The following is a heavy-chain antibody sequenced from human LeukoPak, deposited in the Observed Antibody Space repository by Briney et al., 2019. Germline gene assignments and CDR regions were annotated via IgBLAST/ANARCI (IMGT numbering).Heavy chain of an antibody. CDR1: GGSFRGYY. CDR2: INHSGST. Sequence: SETLSLTCAVYGGSFRGYYWSWLRQPPGKGVEWFGEINHSGSTNYNPSLKSRVTISIDTSKNQFSLKLSSVTAADTAVYYCARARARGYSYGFGIYYFDYWGQGTLVTVSS. J-gene: IGHJ4*02. V-gene: IGHV4-34*01. D-gene: IGHD5-18*01. CDR3: ARARARGYSYGFGIYYFDY.